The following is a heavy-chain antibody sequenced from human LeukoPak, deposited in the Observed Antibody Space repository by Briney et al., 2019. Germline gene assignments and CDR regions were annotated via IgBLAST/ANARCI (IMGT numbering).Heavy chain of an antibody. J-gene: IGHJ4*02. Sequence: ASVNVSCKTSGYTFTNYYIHWVRQAPGQGLEWMGRIDPNTGGTKSAKNFQGRVTMTRDTSISTAYMALSGLRSDDTAVYYCASLYDIVGTTVDYWGQGTLVTVSS. CDR3: ASLYDIVGTTVDY. CDR2: IDPNTGGT. D-gene: IGHD1-26*01. V-gene: IGHV1-2*06. CDR1: GYTFTNYY.